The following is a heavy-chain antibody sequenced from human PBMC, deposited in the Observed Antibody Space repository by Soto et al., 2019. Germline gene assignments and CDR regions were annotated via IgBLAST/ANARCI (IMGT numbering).Heavy chain of an antibody. J-gene: IGHJ3*02. Sequence: QITLQESAPVLVRPTETLKLTCTYSGFSLSTSGEGVGWVRQSPGKALEWLAVIYWDDDKRYMPSLKHRLSITRDISRRQGVLAMTPMLPMDTGTYYCARRVRPSGPSWDSGAFDIWGHGTAVAVS. D-gene: IGHD1-26*01. CDR2: IYWDDDK. V-gene: IGHV2-5*02. CDR3: ARRVRPSGPSWDSGAFDI. CDR1: GFSLSTSGEG.